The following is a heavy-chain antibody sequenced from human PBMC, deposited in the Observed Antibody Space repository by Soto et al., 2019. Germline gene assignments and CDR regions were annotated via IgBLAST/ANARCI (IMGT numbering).Heavy chain of an antibody. Sequence: ASVKVSCKASGGTFSSYAISWVQQAPGQGLEWMGGIIPIFGTANYAQKFQGRVTITADESTSTAYMELSSLRSEDTAVYYCASSNPGCTNGVCYRYGMDVWGQGTTVTVS. CDR3: ASSNPGCTNGVCYRYGMDV. CDR2: IIPIFGTA. V-gene: IGHV1-69*13. CDR1: GGTFSSYA. J-gene: IGHJ6*02. D-gene: IGHD2-8*01.